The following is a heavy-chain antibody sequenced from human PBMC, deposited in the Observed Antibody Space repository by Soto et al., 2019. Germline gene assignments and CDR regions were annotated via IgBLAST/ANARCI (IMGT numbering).Heavy chain of an antibody. CDR3: ARVPDY. D-gene: IGHD2-2*01. CDR1: TDSISSYY. V-gene: IGHV4-59*12. Sequence: PSETLSLTCTVSTDSISSYYWSWIRQPPGKGLEWIGYMYHSGSTYYNPSLKSRVTISIDRSKNQFSLKLSSVTAADTAVYYCARVPDYWGQGILVTVSS. J-gene: IGHJ4*02. CDR2: MYHSGST.